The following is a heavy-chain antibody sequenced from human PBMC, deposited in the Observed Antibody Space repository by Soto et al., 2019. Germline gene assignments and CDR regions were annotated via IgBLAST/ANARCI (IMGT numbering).Heavy chain of an antibody. Sequence: SETLSLTCAVYGGSFSGYYWSWIRQPPGKGLEWIGEINHSGSTNYNPSLKSRVTISVDTSKNQFSLKLSSVTAADTAVYYCARGRHKLRIAVAGSDGMDVWGQGTTVTVSS. CDR2: INHSGST. D-gene: IGHD6-19*01. CDR1: GGSFSGYY. V-gene: IGHV4-34*01. CDR3: ARGRHKLRIAVAGSDGMDV. J-gene: IGHJ6*02.